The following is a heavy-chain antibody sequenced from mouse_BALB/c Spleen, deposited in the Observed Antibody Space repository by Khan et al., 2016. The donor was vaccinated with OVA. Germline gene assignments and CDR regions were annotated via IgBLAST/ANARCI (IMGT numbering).Heavy chain of an antibody. Sequence: EVELVESGGDLVKPGGSLKLSCAASGFTFSSYSMSWVRQTPDKRLEWVASISSGGDYTYYPDRVKGRFTISRDNAKNHLYLQMSDLKSEDTAMYYCADHLTGSFAYWGQGTLVTVSA. D-gene: IGHD4-1*01. CDR3: ADHLTGSFAY. CDR1: GFTFSSYS. J-gene: IGHJ3*01. V-gene: IGHV5-6*01. CDR2: ISSGGDYT.